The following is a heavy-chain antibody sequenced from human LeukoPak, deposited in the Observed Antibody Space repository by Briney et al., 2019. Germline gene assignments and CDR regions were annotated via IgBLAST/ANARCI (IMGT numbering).Heavy chain of an antibody. V-gene: IGHV3-74*01. J-gene: IGHJ6*03. D-gene: IGHD3-3*01. CDR2: IDNGGSGT. CDR1: GVSFHGYW. CDR3: ARGGGWDTIFRVVQYMDV. Sequence: PGASLRLSCAASGVSFHGYWMHWVRQVPKKGLVLVSRIDNGGSGTTYADSVKGRVTLSRYNTKNTLYLQMNSLRAEDTAIYYCARGGGWDTIFRVVQYMDVWGKGTTVTVSS.